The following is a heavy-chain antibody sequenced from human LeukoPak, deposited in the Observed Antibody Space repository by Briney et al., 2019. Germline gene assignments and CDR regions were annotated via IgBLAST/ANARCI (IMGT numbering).Heavy chain of an antibody. CDR3: ARTDCYWCWYFDL. J-gene: IGHJ2*01. CDR1: GDSISSGKYY. Sequence: ASETLSLTCTVSGDSISSGKYYWSWIRQPAGKGLEWIGRIYTSGSTNYNPSLKSRVTISVDTSKNQFSLKLSSVTAADTAVYYCARTDCYWCWYFDLWGRGTLFTVSS. V-gene: IGHV4-61*02. D-gene: IGHD2-21*02. CDR2: IYTSGST.